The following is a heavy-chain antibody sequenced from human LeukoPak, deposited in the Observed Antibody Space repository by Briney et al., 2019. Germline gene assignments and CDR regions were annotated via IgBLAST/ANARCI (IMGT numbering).Heavy chain of an antibody. CDR3: ARLSGYSSGHYYSDY. Sequence: SETLSLTCAVSGGSISSGGYSWSWIRQPPGKGLEWIVYIYHSGSTYYNPSLKSRVTISVDRSKNRFSLKLSSVTAADTAVYYCARLSGYSSGHYYSDYWGQGTLVTVSS. V-gene: IGHV4-30-2*01. CDR1: GGSISSGGYS. CDR2: IYHSGST. J-gene: IGHJ4*02. D-gene: IGHD3-22*01.